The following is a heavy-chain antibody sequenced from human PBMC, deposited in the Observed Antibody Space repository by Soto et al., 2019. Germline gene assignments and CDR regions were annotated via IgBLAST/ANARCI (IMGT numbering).Heavy chain of an antibody. V-gene: IGHV1-3*01. CDR3: AREPPRPFCYYGLKV. J-gene: IGHJ6*02. D-gene: IGHD6-6*01. CDR1: GYTFTSYS. CDR2: INAGNGHT. Sequence: ASVNVSFKASGYTFTSYSMHWVRQAPGQRLELMGWINAGNGHTKYSHKFQGRVTITRDTSSTTAYMELRSLRSEDTAVYYFAREPPRPFCYYGLKVWGQATTVTVSS.